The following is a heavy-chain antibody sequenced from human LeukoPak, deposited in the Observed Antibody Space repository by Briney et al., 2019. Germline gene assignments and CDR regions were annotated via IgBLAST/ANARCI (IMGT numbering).Heavy chain of an antibody. J-gene: IGHJ5*02. V-gene: IGHV4-34*01. CDR1: GGSFSGYY. Sequence: SETLSLTCAVYGGSFSGYYWSWIRQPPGPGLEWIGEINHSGSTNYNPSLKSRVTISVETSKNQFSLKLSSVTAADTAVYYCARGLSAYCSGGSCYSDWFDPWGQGTLVTVSS. CDR3: ARGLSAYCSGGSCYSDWFDP. D-gene: IGHD2-15*01. CDR2: INHSGST.